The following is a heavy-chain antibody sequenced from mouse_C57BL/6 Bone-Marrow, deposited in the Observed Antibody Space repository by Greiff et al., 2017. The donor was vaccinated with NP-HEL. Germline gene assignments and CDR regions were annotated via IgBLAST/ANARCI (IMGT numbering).Heavy chain of an antibody. CDR1: GYTFTSYG. CDR2: IHPNSGST. Sequence: QVQLQQSGAELARPGASVKLSCKASGYTFTSYGLSWVKQRPGQGLEWIGMIHPNSGSTNYNEKFQSQATLTVDKSSSTAYMQLSSLTSEDAAVYYCARVRDNSFAYWGQGTLVTVSA. D-gene: IGHD1-3*01. J-gene: IGHJ3*01. CDR3: ARVRDNSFAY. V-gene: IGHV1-64*01.